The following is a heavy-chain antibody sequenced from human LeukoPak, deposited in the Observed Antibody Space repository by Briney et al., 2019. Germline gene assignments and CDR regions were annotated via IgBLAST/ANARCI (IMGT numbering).Heavy chain of an antibody. CDR1: GFTFSDYY. V-gene: IGHV3-11*01. J-gene: IGHJ4*02. Sequence: PGGSLRLSCAASGFTFSDYYMSWIRQAPGKGLEWVSYISSSSSTIYYADSVKGRFTISRDNSKNTLYLQMNSLRAEDTAVYYCAKDLMSIAARGVDYWGQGTLVTVSS. CDR2: ISSSSSTI. CDR3: AKDLMSIAARGVDY. D-gene: IGHD6-6*01.